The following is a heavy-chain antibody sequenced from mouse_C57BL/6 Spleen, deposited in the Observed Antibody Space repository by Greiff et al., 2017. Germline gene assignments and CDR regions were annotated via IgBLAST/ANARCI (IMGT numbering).Heavy chain of an antibody. V-gene: IGHV1-74*01. CDR2: IHPADSDT. Sequence: QVQLQQPGAELVKPGASVRVSCKASGYTFNSYWMHWVKQRPGQGLEWIGRIHPADSDTNYSQKFKGKATLTVDKSSSTAYMQLSSLTSEDSADYYCAPDVNGYCYDYWGQVTTLTVSS. J-gene: IGHJ2*01. CDR3: APDVNGYCYDY. CDR1: GYTFNSYW.